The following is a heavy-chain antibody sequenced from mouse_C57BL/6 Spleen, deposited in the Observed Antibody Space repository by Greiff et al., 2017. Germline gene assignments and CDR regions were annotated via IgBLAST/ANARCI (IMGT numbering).Heavy chain of an antibody. CDR1: GFTFSSYT. J-gene: IGHJ2*01. CDR2: ISGGGGNT. V-gene: IGHV5-9*01. D-gene: IGHD2-3*01. Sequence: EVMLVESGGGLVKPGGSLKLSCAASGFTFSSYTMSWVRQTPEKRLEWVATISGGGGNTYYPDSVKGRFTISRDNAKNTLYLQMSSLRSEDTALYYCARLSLLLDYWGQGTTLTVSS. CDR3: ARLSLLLDY.